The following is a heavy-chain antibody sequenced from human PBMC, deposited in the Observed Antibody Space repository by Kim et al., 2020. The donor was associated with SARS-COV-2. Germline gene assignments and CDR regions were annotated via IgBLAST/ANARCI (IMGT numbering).Heavy chain of an antibody. CDR1: GGTFSSYA. D-gene: IGHD3-10*01. CDR3: ARYPLRGDYYYYGMDV. J-gene: IGHJ6*02. CDR2: IIPIFGTA. V-gene: IGHV1-69*13. Sequence: SVKVSCKASGGTFSSYAISWVRQAPGQGLEWMGGIIPIFGTANYAQKFQGRVTITADESTSTAYMELSSLRSEDTAVYCCARYPLRGDYYYYGMDVWGQGTTDTVSS.